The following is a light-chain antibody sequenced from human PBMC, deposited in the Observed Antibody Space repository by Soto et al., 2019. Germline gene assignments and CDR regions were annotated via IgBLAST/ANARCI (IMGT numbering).Light chain of an antibody. CDR3: QQYGSSPPYT. CDR1: QSVSNNY. CDR2: GSS. Sequence: EVVLTQSPGTLSLSPGERASLSCRASQSVSNNYLAWYQQKPGQSPKLLIFGSSDRATGIPDRFSGSGSGTDFTLTISRLEPEDFAVYYCQQYGSSPPYTFGQGTNWRSN. V-gene: IGKV3-20*01. J-gene: IGKJ2*01.